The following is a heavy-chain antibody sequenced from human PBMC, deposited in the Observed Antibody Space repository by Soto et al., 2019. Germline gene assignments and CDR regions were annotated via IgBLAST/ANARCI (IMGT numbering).Heavy chain of an antibody. CDR2: ISSSSSDT. D-gene: IGHD6-6*01. V-gene: IGHV3-21*02. CDR1: GFTFTTYS. CDR3: ARDHSIAGQMVRDWYFDL. Sequence: EVQLVESGGGLVKSGGSLRLSCAVSGFTFTTYSMNWVRQAPGKGLEWVSSISSSSSDTFYADSVRGRFTISRDNAKNSLYLKMNSLRAEDTAVYYCARDHSIAGQMVRDWYFDLWGRGTLVTVSS. J-gene: IGHJ2*01.